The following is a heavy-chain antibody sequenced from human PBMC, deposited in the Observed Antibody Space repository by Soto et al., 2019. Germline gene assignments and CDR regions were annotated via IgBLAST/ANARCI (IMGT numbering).Heavy chain of an antibody. Sequence: GGSLRLSCAASGFTFSNAWMSWVRPAPGKGLEWVGRIKSKTDGGTTDYAAPVKGRFTISRDDSKNTLYLQMNSLKPEDTAVYYCTNSIQTQTTGTEYFQHWGQGTLVTVSS. D-gene: IGHD4-17*01. CDR2: IKSKTDGGTT. V-gene: IGHV3-15*01. J-gene: IGHJ1*01. CDR1: GFTFSNAW. CDR3: TNSIQTQTTGTEYFQH.